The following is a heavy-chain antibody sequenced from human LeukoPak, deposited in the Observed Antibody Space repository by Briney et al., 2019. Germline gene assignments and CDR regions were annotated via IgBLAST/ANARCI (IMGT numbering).Heavy chain of an antibody. CDR2: ISGSGGST. Sequence: GGSLRLSCAASGFTFSSYAMSWVRQAPGKGLEWVSAISGSGGSTYYADSVKGRFTISRDNSKNTLYLQMNSLRAEDTAVYYCAKDESPTNYYGSGSYYSFDYWGQGTLVTVSS. D-gene: IGHD3-10*01. CDR1: GFTFSSYA. J-gene: IGHJ4*02. V-gene: IGHV3-23*01. CDR3: AKDESPTNYYGSGSYYSFDY.